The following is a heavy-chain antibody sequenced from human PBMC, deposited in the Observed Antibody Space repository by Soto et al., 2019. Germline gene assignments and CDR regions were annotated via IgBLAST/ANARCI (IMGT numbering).Heavy chain of an antibody. CDR1: GFTFSSFA. Sequence: PGGSLRLSCAASGFTFSSFAMSWVRQAPGKGLDWVSAISGSGGSTYSADSVKGRLTISRDNSKNTLYLQMSSLRAEDTAVYYCARGELLWFGNPLDYWGQGTLVTVSS. D-gene: IGHD3-10*01. J-gene: IGHJ4*02. V-gene: IGHV3-23*01. CDR3: ARGELLWFGNPLDY. CDR2: ISGSGGST.